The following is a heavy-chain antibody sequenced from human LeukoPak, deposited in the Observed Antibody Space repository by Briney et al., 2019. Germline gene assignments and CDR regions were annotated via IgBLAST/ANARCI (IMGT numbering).Heavy chain of an antibody. Sequence: GGSLRLSCAASGFTLDDYAMHWVRQAPGKGLEWVSGISWNSGSIGYADSVKGRFTISRDNAKNSLYLQMNSLRAEDTALYYCAKGSSIAVAGQLIFDYWGQGTLVTVSS. CDR2: ISWNSGSI. CDR3: AKGSSIAVAGQLIFDY. J-gene: IGHJ4*02. CDR1: GFTLDDYA. D-gene: IGHD6-19*01. V-gene: IGHV3-9*01.